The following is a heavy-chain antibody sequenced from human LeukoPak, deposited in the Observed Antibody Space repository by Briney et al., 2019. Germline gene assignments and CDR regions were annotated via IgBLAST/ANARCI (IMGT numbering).Heavy chain of an antibody. V-gene: IGHV4-39*07. CDR2: IFYSGST. CDR1: GGSISTSSYY. J-gene: IGHJ5*02. D-gene: IGHD1-1*01. Sequence: SETLSLTCTVSGGSISTSSYYWGWVRQPPGKGLEWIGNIFYSGSTYYSPSLKSRVTISLDTSRNQFSLKLNSVTAADTAVYYCAGSWNAERSFDPWGQGTLVTVSS. CDR3: AGSWNAERSFDP.